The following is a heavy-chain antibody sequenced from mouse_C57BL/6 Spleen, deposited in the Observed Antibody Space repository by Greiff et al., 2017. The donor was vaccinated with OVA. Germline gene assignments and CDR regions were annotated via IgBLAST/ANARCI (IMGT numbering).Heavy chain of an antibody. D-gene: IGHD1-1*01. CDR1: GYTFTSYW. CDR3: ARLGTTVVATVDY. Sequence: VQLQQSGAELVKPGASVKMSCKASGYTFTSYWITWVKQRPGQGLEWIGDIYPGSGSTNYNEKFKSKATLTVDTSSSTAYMQLSSLTSEDSAVYYCARLGTTVVATVDYWGQGTTLTVSS. V-gene: IGHV1-55*01. J-gene: IGHJ2*01. CDR2: IYPGSGST.